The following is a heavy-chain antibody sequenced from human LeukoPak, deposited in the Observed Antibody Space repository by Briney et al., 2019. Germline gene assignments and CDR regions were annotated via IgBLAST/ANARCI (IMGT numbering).Heavy chain of an antibody. J-gene: IGHJ6*03. V-gene: IGHV3-9*01. Sequence: GGSLRLSCAASGFSFEAYGMYWVRQAPGKGLEWVSGITWNSDDMAYADSVKGRFTISRDNAKNSLYLQMNSLGAEDTAVYYCARDAQWLVPEGYFYYMDVWGKGTTVTVSS. D-gene: IGHD6-19*01. CDR3: ARDAQWLVPEGYFYYMDV. CDR2: ITWNSDDM. CDR1: GFSFEAYG.